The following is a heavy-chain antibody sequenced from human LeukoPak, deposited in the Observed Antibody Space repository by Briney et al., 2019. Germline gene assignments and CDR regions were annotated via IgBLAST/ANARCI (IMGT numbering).Heavy chain of an antibody. CDR3: ARGTVTFSYWYFDL. Sequence: ASVKVSCKASGYTFTGYYMHWVRQAPGQGLEWMGWINPNSGGTNYAQKFQGRVTMTRDTSISTAYMELSRLRSDDTAVYYCARGTVTFSYWYFDLWGRGTLVTVPS. V-gene: IGHV1-2*02. CDR1: GYTFTGYY. D-gene: IGHD4-17*01. J-gene: IGHJ2*01. CDR2: INPNSGGT.